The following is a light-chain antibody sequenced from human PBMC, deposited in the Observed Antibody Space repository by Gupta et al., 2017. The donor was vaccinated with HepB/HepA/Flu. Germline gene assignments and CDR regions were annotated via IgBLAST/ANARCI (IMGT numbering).Light chain of an antibody. CDR1: NIGTKK. Sequence: YGVTKPHSVSVALGQTASITCGGDNIGTKKVHWYQQKSGQAPVLVVYRNDNLPSGIPERVSGSNSGNTATLTSSRAQAGDEADYYCQVWDTNSVVFGGGTKVTVL. CDR2: RND. CDR3: QVWDTNSVV. V-gene: IGLV3-9*01. J-gene: IGLJ2*01.